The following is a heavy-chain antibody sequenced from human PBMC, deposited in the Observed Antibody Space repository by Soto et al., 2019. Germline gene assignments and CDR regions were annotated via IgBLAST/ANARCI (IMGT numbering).Heavy chain of an antibody. Sequence: QVQLQESGPGLVKPSQTLSLTCTVSGGSISSGDYYWSWIRQPPGKGLAWIGYIYYSGSTYYNPSLKGRVTISVDTSKNQFSLKLSSVTAADTAVYYCARWKGSYHMSYYGMDVWGQGTTVPVSS. D-gene: IGHD3-16*02. J-gene: IGHJ6*02. CDR1: GGSISSGDYY. V-gene: IGHV4-30-4*01. CDR2: IYYSGST. CDR3: ARWKGSYHMSYYGMDV.